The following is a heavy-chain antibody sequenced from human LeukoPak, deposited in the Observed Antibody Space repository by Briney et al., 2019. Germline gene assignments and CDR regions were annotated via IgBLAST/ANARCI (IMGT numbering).Heavy chain of an antibody. D-gene: IGHD7-27*01. J-gene: IGHJ4*02. CDR1: GYSISSGYY. Sequence: PSETLSLTCAVSGYSISSGYYWGWIRQPPGKGLEWIGSIYHSGSTYYSPSLKSRVTISVDTSKNQFSLKLSSVTAADTAVYYFASLSGPGSFWGQGTLVTVSS. CDR3: ASLSGPGSF. CDR2: IYHSGST. V-gene: IGHV4-38-2*01.